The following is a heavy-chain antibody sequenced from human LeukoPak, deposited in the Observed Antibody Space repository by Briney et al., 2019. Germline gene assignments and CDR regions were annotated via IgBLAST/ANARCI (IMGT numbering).Heavy chain of an antibody. V-gene: IGHV1-18*01. D-gene: IGHD4-17*01. CDR3: AKLRKGATYYYYYYMDV. J-gene: IGHJ6*03. CDR1: GYTFTSYG. CDR2: ISAYNGNT. Sequence: ASVKVSCKASGYTFTSYGISWVRQAPGQGLEWMGWISAYNGNTNYAQKLQGRVTMTTDTSTSTAYMELRSLRSDDTAVYYCAKLRKGATYYYYYYMDVGGKGTTVTVSS.